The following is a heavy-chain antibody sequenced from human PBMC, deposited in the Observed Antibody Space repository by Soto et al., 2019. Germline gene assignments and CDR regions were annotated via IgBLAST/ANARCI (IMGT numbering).Heavy chain of an antibody. CDR1: GGTFSSYT. V-gene: IGHV1-69*02. D-gene: IGHD2-2*01. CDR2: IIPILGIA. CDR3: ARAYCSSTSCYDFDY. Sequence: SVKVSCKASGGTFSSYTISWVRQAPGQGLEWMGRIIPILGIANYAQKFQGRVTITADKSTSTAYMELSSLRSEDTAVYYCARAYCSSTSCYDFDYWGQGTLVTVSS. J-gene: IGHJ4*02.